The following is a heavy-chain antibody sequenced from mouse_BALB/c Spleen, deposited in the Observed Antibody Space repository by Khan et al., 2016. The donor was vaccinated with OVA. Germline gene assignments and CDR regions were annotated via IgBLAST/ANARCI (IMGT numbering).Heavy chain of an antibody. Sequence: EVQVVESGGDLVKPGGSLKLSCAASGLTFSTYGMSWVRQTPDKRLEWVATISSGGSYTYYPDSVKGRFTISRDNAKKTLYLQMSSLKSEDTAMYYCARLAYYYNSEGFAYWGQGTLVTVSA. J-gene: IGHJ3*01. V-gene: IGHV5-6*01. D-gene: IGHD1-1*01. CDR3: ARLAYYYNSEGFAY. CDR1: GLTFSTYG. CDR2: ISSGGSYT.